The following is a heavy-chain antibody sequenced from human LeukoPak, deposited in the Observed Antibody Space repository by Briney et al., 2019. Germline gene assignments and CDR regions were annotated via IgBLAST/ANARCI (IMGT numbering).Heavy chain of an antibody. D-gene: IGHD6-13*01. CDR3: ARQLRRGYSSSRVGPWDY. CDR1: GGSISSGGYS. CDR2: IYYSGST. Sequence: SETLSLTCAVSGGSISSGGYSWSWIRQPPGKGLEWIGYIYYSGSTYYNPSLKSRVTISVDTSKNQFSLKLSSVTAADTAVYYCARQLRRGYSSSRVGPWDYWGQGTLVTVSS. J-gene: IGHJ4*02. V-gene: IGHV4-30-4*07.